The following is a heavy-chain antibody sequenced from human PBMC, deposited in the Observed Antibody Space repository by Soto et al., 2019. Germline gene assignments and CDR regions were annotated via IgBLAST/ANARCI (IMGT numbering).Heavy chain of an antibody. D-gene: IGHD3-22*01. CDR1: GGTFSSYA. CDR3: ARVVRITMIVVPSGAFVI. J-gene: IGHJ3*02. Sequence: GASVKVSCKASGGTFSSYAISWVRQAPGQGLEWMGGIIPIFGTANYAQKFQGRVTITADKSTSTAYMELSSLRSEDTAVYYCARVVRITMIVVPSGAFVIWGQGTMVTVSS. V-gene: IGHV1-69*06. CDR2: IIPIFGTA.